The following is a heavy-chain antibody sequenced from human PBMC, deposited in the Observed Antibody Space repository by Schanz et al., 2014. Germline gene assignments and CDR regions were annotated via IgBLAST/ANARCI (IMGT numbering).Heavy chain of an antibody. CDR2: IIPVLNIA. J-gene: IGHJ4*02. V-gene: IGHV1-69*02. Sequence: QVQLVQSGAEVKKPGSSVKVSCKLSGGTFSSYTISWMRQAPGQGLEWMGKIIPVLNIATYAQRFQGRVSMTADTSTNTADMELSSLTSEDTTVHYCARGRGFYDYWGQGTLVTVSS. D-gene: IGHD3-10*01. CDR1: GGTFSSYT. CDR3: ARGRGFYDY.